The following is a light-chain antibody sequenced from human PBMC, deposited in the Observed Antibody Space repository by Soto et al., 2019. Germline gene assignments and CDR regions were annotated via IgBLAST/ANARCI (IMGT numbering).Light chain of an antibody. CDR3: SSYTSSYTLYV. CDR1: SSDVGGYNY. V-gene: IGLV2-14*01. J-gene: IGLJ1*01. CDR2: EVS. Sequence: QSVLTQPASVXASPGQSITLSCTGTSSDVGGYNYVSWYQQHPGKAPKLMIYEVSYRPSGVSNRFSVSKSGNTASLTISGLKAEDEADYYCSSYTSSYTLYVFGTGTKVTVL.